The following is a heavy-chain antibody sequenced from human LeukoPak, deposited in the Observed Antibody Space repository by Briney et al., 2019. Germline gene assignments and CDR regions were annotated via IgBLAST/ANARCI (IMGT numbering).Heavy chain of an antibody. V-gene: IGHV4-59*08. CDR2: IYYSGST. Sequence: SETLSLTCTVSGGSISSYYWSWIRQPPGKGLEWIGYIYYSGSTNYNPSLKSRVTISVDTSKNQFSLKLSSVTAADAAVYYCARHGVGAHRFDYWGQGTLVTVSS. J-gene: IGHJ4*02. CDR1: GGSISSYY. CDR3: ARHGVGAHRFDY. D-gene: IGHD1-26*01.